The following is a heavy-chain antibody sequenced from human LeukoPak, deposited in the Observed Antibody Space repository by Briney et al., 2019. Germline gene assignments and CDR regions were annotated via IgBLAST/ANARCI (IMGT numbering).Heavy chain of an antibody. D-gene: IGHD6-13*01. CDR3: AKDRIGAAYGTDV. CDR1: GLTLNGNA. CDR2: ISGSGSST. J-gene: IGHJ6*02. Sequence: GGSLRLSCAASGLTLNGNAMSWVRQAPGKGLEWVSGISGSGSSTYYAGSVKGRFTISRDSSKNTLYLQMNSLRAEDTAVYYCAKDRIGAAYGTDVWGQGTTVTVSS. V-gene: IGHV3-23*01.